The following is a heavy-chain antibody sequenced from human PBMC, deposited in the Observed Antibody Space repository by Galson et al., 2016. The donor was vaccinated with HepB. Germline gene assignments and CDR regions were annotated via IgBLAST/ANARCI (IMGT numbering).Heavy chain of an antibody. V-gene: IGHV3-30-3*01. CDR3: ARDGSKSPSGSSFY. CDR1: GFTFKNYA. D-gene: IGHD1-26*01. J-gene: IGHJ4*01. Sequence: SLRLSCAASGFTFKNYAMHWVRQAPGKGLEWVALISFDGSSKYYADSVKGRFTISRENSTSTLYLQMSRVRIEDTAVYYCARDGSKSPSGSSFYWGPGTLVTVSS. CDR2: ISFDGSSK.